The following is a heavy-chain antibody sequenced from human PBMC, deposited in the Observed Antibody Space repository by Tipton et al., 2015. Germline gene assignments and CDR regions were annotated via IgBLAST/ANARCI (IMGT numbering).Heavy chain of an antibody. CDR2: IYYTGST. V-gene: IGHV4-59*03. D-gene: IGHD1-26*01. Sequence: TLSLTCTVSGGSISSNYWSWIRQPPGKGLDWIGYIYYTGSTYYNPSLKSRVTISLDTSKNQFSLKLRSVTAADTAVYFCAMGATTTVDYWGLGTLVTVSS. J-gene: IGHJ4*02. CDR3: AMGATTTVDY. CDR1: GGSISSNY.